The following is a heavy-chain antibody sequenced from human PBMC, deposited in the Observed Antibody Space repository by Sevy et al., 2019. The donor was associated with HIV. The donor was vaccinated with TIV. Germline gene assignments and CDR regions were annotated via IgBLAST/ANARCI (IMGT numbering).Heavy chain of an antibody. CDR2: ISYDGINK. CDR3: ARDRDIVVVVAATRRGLDV. CDR1: AFTFSNYA. Sequence: GGSLRLSCAASAFTFSNYAMHWVRQAPGKGLEWVAVISYDGINKYYADSVKGRFTISRDNSKNTLYLQMNSLRAEDTAVYYYARDRDIVVVVAATRRGLDVWGQGTTVTVSS. V-gene: IGHV3-30-3*01. J-gene: IGHJ6*02. D-gene: IGHD2-15*01.